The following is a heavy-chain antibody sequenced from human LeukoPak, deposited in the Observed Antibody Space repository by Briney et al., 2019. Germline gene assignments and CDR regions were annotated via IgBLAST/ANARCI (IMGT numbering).Heavy chain of an antibody. Sequence: SETLSLTCTLSGGSLSSSSYYWGWIRQPPGKGLEWIGSIYYSGSTDYHPSLKSRVTISVDTSKNQFSLKLSSVTAADTAVYYCVRRGYYYYYYGMDFWGQGTTVTVSS. J-gene: IGHJ6*02. D-gene: IGHD3-10*01. V-gene: IGHV4-39*01. CDR2: IYYSGST. CDR3: VRRGYYYYYYGMDF. CDR1: GGSLSSSSYY.